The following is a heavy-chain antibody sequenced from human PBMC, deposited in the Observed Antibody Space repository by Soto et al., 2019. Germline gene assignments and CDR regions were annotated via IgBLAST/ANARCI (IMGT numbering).Heavy chain of an antibody. CDR2: IYYSGST. V-gene: IGHV4-31*03. CDR1: GGSISSGGYY. CDR3: ARAPRYYYDSSDDAFDI. Sequence: SETLSLTCTVSGGSISSGGYYWSWIRQHPGKGLEWIGYIYYSGSTYYNPSLKSRVTISVDTSKNQFSLKLSSVTAADTAVYYCARAPRYYYDSSDDAFDIWGQGTMVT. J-gene: IGHJ3*02. D-gene: IGHD3-22*01.